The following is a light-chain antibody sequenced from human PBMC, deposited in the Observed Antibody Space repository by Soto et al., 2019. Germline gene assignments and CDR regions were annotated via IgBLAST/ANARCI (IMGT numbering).Light chain of an antibody. CDR2: AAS. J-gene: IGKJ5*01. CDR1: QSISNH. Sequence: DIQMTQSPSSLSASVGDRVTITCRASQSISNHLNWYQQKPGKAPEFLIYAASNLQSGVPSRFSGSGSGTDFTLTVNSLQPEDCATYYCQQSHSSPITFGQGTRLEIK. CDR3: QQSHSSPIT. V-gene: IGKV1-39*01.